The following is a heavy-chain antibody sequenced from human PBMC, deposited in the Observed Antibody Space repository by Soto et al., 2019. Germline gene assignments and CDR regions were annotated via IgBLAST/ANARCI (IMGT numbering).Heavy chain of an antibody. V-gene: IGHV1-18*01. D-gene: IGHD2-8*01. CDR2: ISAYNGNT. J-gene: IGHJ6*03. CDR1: GYTFTSYG. Sequence: QVQLVQSGAEVKKPGASVKVSCKASGYTFTSYGISWVRQAPGQGLEWMGWISAYNGNTNYAQKLQGRVTMTTDTSTSTAYMELRSLRSDDTAVYYCARDDLGLMVYAHYYYMDVWGKGTTVTVSS. CDR3: ARDDLGLMVYAHYYYMDV.